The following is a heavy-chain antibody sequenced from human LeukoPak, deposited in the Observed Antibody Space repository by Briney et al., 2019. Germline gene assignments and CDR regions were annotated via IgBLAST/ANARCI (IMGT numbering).Heavy chain of an antibody. J-gene: IGHJ3*02. D-gene: IGHD3-22*01. CDR1: GYTFTSYA. V-gene: IGHV1-18*01. CDR2: ISGYNGNI. CDR3: ASLKNYYDSSGYLVTDAFDI. Sequence: ASVKVSCKASGYTFTSYAVNWVRQAPGQGLEWMGWISGYNGNINYAQKLQGRVTMTTDTSTSTAYMELRSLKSDDTAVYYCASLKNYYDSSGYLVTDAFDIWGQGTMVTVSS.